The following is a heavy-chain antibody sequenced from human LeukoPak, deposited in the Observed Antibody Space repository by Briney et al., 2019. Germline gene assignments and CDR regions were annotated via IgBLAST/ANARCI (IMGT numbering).Heavy chain of an antibody. D-gene: IGHD3-3*01. CDR3: ARSQYYDFWSGYYPLYYYGMDV. Sequence: PSETLSLTCTVSGGSISTYYWNWIRQPPGKGLEWIGYIYHSGSTNYNPSLKSRVTISVDTSKNQFSLKLSSVTAADTAVYYCARSQYYDFWSGYYPLYYYGMDVWGQGTTVTVSS. CDR2: IYHSGST. J-gene: IGHJ6*02. CDR1: GGSISTYY. V-gene: IGHV4-59*01.